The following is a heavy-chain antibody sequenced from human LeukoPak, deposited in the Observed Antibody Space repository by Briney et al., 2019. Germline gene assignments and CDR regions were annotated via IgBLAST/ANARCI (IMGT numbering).Heavy chain of an antibody. CDR1: GFTFSSYD. CDR2: ISGSGGST. Sequence: GGSLRLSCAASGFTFSSYDMSWVRQAPGKGLEWVSAISGSGGSTYYADSVKGRFTISRDNSKNTLYLQMNSLRAEDTAVYYCANTGYDSSGYYFIDYWGQGTLVTVSS. CDR3: ANTGYDSSGYYFIDY. D-gene: IGHD3-22*01. V-gene: IGHV3-23*01. J-gene: IGHJ4*02.